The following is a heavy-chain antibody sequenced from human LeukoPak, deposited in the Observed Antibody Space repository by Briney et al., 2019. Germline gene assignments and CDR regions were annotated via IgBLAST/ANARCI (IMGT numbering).Heavy chain of an antibody. V-gene: IGHV3-33*01. D-gene: IGHD3-22*01. J-gene: IGHJ3*02. CDR1: GFTFSSYG. CDR3: SADHYYYDSSGAFDI. Sequence: PGRSLRLSCAASGFTFSSYGMHWVRQAPGKGLEWVAVIWYDGSNKYYADSVKGRFTISRDNSKNTLYPQMNSLRAEDTAVYYCSADHYYYDSSGAFDIWGQGTMVTVSS. CDR2: IWYDGSNK.